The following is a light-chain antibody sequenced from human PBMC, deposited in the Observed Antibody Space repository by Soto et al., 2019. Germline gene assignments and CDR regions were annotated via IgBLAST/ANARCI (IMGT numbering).Light chain of an antibody. V-gene: IGKV1-33*01. CDR3: QHYDNLRLT. Sequence: DIQMTQSPSSLSASVGDRVTITCQASQDINTYLNWYQQKPGKAPKLLIYDASKLETGVPSRFSGGGSGTDFTLPVTSLQPEDIATYFCQHYDNLRLTFGGGTKVELK. J-gene: IGKJ4*01. CDR1: QDINTY. CDR2: DAS.